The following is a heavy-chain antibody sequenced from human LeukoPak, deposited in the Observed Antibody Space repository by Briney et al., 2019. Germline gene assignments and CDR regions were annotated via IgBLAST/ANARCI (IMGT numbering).Heavy chain of an antibody. J-gene: IGHJ4*02. CDR2: IQYDGSNQ. CDR1: GFTFSSYG. CDR3: AKEGPDSSGWYRDFFDY. D-gene: IGHD6-19*01. Sequence: GGSLRLSCAASGFTFSSYGMNWVRQAPGKGLEWVAFIQYDGSNQYYADSVKGRFTISRDNSKNTLYLQMNSLRAEDTAVYYCAKEGPDSSGWYRDFFDYWGQGTLVTVSS. V-gene: IGHV3-30*02.